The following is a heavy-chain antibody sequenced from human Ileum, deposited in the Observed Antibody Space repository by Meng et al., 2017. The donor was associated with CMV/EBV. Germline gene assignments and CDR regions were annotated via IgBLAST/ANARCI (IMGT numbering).Heavy chain of an antibody. J-gene: IGHJ4*02. V-gene: IGHV3-23*01. Sequence: GESLRLSCAASGFTFITYAMSWVRQAPGKGLEWVSTIGSSGSSTHHADSVKGRFTISRDNSKNTLFLQMNSLRVDDTAVYYCAKSPYDSSGYYWTSPDYWGQGTLVTVSS. CDR1: GFTFITYA. D-gene: IGHD3-22*01. CDR2: IGSSGSST. CDR3: AKSPYDSSGYYWTSPDY.